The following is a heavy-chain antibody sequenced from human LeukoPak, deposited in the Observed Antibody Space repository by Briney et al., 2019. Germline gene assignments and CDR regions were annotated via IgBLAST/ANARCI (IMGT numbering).Heavy chain of an antibody. CDR1: GFTFSSYG. CDR3: AKRVGSTSGNFDY. J-gene: IGHJ4*02. CDR2: ISGRGRYI. V-gene: IGHV3-23*01. D-gene: IGHD2-2*01. Sequence: GGSLRLSCVASGFTFSSYGMNWVRQAPGKGLEWVSSISGRGRYIYYADSVKGRFTISRDNSKNTLYLQMNSLRAEDTALYYCAKRVGSTSGNFDYWGQGTLVTVSS.